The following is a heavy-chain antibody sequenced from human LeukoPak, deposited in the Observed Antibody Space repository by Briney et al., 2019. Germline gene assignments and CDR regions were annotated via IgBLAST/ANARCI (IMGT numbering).Heavy chain of an antibody. CDR1: GYTFTSYG. D-gene: IGHD2-2*01. CDR3: ARDLTYCSSTSCRHYYYYYMDV. Sequence: ASVKVSCKASGYTFTSYGISWVRQAPGQGLEWMGWISAYNGNTNYAQKLQGRVTMTTGTSTSTAYMELRSLRSDDTAVYYCARDLTYCSSTSCRHYYYYYMDVWGKGTTVTVSS. V-gene: IGHV1-18*01. J-gene: IGHJ6*03. CDR2: ISAYNGNT.